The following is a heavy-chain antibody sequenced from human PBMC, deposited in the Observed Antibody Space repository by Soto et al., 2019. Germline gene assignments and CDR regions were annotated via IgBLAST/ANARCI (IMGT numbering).Heavy chain of an antibody. CDR3: ARAPSMGRGVIYY. CDR2: IYHSGST. Sequence: QVQLQESGPGLVKPSGTLSLTCAVSGGSISSSNWWSWVRQPPGKGLEWIGEIYHSGSTNYNPSLKSRVTRSVDKSEYQFSLKLSSVAVADTAVDYCARAPSMGRGVIYYWGEGTLVTVSS. D-gene: IGHD3-10*01. V-gene: IGHV4-4*02. J-gene: IGHJ4*02. CDR1: GGSISSSNW.